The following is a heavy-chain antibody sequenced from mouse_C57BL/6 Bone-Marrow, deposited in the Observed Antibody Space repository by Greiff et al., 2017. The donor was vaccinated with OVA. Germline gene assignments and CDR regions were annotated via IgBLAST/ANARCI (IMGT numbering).Heavy chain of an antibody. V-gene: IGHV1-55*01. CDR3: ARRGLLRDYFDY. Sequence: VQLQQPGAELVKPGASVKMSCKASGYTFTSYWITWVKQRPGQGLEWIGDIYPGSGSTNYNAKFKSKATLTVDTSSSTAYMQLSSLPSEDSAVYYCARRGLLRDYFDYWGQGTTLTVSS. J-gene: IGHJ2*01. CDR1: GYTFTSYW. CDR2: IYPGSGST. D-gene: IGHD2-3*01.